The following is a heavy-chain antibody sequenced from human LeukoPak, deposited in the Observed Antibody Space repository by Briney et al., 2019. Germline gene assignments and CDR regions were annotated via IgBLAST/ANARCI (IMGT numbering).Heavy chain of an antibody. D-gene: IGHD3-3*01. CDR3: AGIPVFGVVLHQEPV. J-gene: IGHJ6*03. Sequence: AASVKVSCKASGYTFTSYGISWVRQAPGQGLEWMGWISAYNGNTNYAQKLQGRVTITADISTNTVYMELSSLRFDDTAVYFCAGIPVFGVVLHQEPVWGKGTTVTVSS. CDR1: GYTFTSYG. V-gene: IGHV1-18*01. CDR2: ISAYNGNT.